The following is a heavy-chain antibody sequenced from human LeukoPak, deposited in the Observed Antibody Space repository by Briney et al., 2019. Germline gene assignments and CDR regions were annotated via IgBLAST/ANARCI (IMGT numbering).Heavy chain of an antibody. Sequence: TLSLTCTVSGVSINSGGYYWIWIRQPPGKGLEWIGYIYYSGSTYYNPSLKSRVTISVDTSKNQFSLKLSSVTAADTAVYYCASTGVVTYFDYWGQGTLVTVSS. CDR3: ASTGVVTYFDY. J-gene: IGHJ4*02. D-gene: IGHD3-3*01. V-gene: IGHV4-31*03. CDR1: GVSINSGGYY. CDR2: IYYSGST.